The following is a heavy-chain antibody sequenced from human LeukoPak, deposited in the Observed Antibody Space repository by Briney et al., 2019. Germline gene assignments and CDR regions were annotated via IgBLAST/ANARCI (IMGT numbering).Heavy chain of an antibody. Sequence: GGSLRLSCAASGFTFSSYSMTWVRQAPGKRLEWVSSFTSRSRNIYYADSVEGRFTISRDDAEKSLYLQMDRLRAEDTAIYYCARENSGIAATDLIDYWGQGTLVAVSS. CDR2: FTSRSRNI. J-gene: IGHJ4*02. V-gene: IGHV3-21*01. CDR3: ARENSGIAATDLIDY. CDR1: GFTFSSYS. D-gene: IGHD2-15*01.